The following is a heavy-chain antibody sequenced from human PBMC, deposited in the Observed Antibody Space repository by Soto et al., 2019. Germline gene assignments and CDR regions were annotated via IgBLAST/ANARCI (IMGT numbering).Heavy chain of an antibody. D-gene: IGHD4-4*01. CDR3: AKADSNYAGRFSYYYMDV. J-gene: IGHJ6*03. CDR1: GYTFRSYG. V-gene: IGHV1-18*01. Sequence: ASVKVSCKASGYTFRSYGISWVRQAPGQGLEWMGWISGYNGNTHYSQKFQGKVTMTTDTSTSTAYMELRNLRSDNTAVYYCAKADSNYAGRFSYYYMDVWGTGTMVTVSS. CDR2: ISGYNGNT.